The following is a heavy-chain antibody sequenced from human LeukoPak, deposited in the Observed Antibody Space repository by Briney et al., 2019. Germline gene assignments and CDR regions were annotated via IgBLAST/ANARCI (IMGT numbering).Heavy chain of an antibody. J-gene: IGHJ5*02. V-gene: IGHV4-59*01. D-gene: IGHD3-22*01. CDR2: IYYSGST. CDR1: GGSISSYY. Sequence: KPSETLSLTCTVSGGSISSYYWSWIRQPPGKGLEWIGYIYYSGSTNYNPSLKSRVTISVDTSKNQFSLKLSSVTAADTAVYYCARDRGYYDSSGYSNWFDPWGQGTLVTVSS. CDR3: ARDRGYYDSSGYSNWFDP.